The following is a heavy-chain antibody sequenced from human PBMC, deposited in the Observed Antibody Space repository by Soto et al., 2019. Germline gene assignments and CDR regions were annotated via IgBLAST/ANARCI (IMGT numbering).Heavy chain of an antibody. CDR2: ITPSGGNT. J-gene: IGHJ4*02. CDR1: GYTFTSYY. CDR3: ARAPTTVVTRDY. V-gene: IGHV1-46*03. Sequence: ASVKVAYRASGYTFTSYYMPWVRQAPGQGLEWMGIITPSGGNTNYAQKFQGRVTMTRDTSTSTVYMELSSLKSEDTAVYYCARAPTTVVTRDYWGQGTPVTVSS. D-gene: IGHD4-17*01.